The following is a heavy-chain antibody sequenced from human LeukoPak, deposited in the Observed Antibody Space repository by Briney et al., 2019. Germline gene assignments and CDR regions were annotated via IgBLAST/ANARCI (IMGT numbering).Heavy chain of an antibody. Sequence: GGSLRLSCAASGFTFSSYVMHWVRQSPGKGLEWVAVISYDGSNQYYADSVKGRFTISRGNSKNTLFMQMNSLRAEDTAVYYCAKDKSIAVAGTSDYFDYWGQGTLVTVSS. V-gene: IGHV3-30*18. CDR1: GFTFSSYV. CDR2: ISYDGSNQ. J-gene: IGHJ4*02. CDR3: AKDKSIAVAGTSDYFDY. D-gene: IGHD6-19*01.